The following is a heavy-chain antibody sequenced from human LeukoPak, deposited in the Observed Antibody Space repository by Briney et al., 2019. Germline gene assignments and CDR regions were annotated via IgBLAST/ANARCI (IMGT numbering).Heavy chain of an antibody. Sequence: SETLSLTCAVYGGSFSGYYWSWIRQPPGKGLEWIGEINHSGSTNYNPSLKSRVTISVDTSKNQFSLKLSSVTAADTAVYYCARGASGDYYYYSMDVWGQGTTVTVSS. CDR1: GGSFSGYY. J-gene: IGHJ6*02. V-gene: IGHV4-34*01. CDR2: INHSGST. D-gene: IGHD3-10*01. CDR3: ARGASGDYYYYSMDV.